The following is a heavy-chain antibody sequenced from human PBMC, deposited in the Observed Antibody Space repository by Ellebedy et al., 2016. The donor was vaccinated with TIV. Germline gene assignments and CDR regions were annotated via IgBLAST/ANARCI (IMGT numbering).Heavy chain of an antibody. V-gene: IGHV3-30*03. Sequence: GESLKISCVASGFCFSDYDMRCVRQAPGKGLEWVADISNDGRSKKHADSVKGRFTISRDNSKSTLYLQMDSLRADDTAVYYCAPAGTTTVKKGFGYWGQGTLVTVSS. CDR2: ISNDGRSK. J-gene: IGHJ4*02. CDR3: APAGTTTVKKGFGY. CDR1: GFCFSDYD. D-gene: IGHD4-11*01.